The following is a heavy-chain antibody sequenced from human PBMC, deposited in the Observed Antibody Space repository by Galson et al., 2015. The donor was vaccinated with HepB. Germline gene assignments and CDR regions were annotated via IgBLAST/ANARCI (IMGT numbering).Heavy chain of an antibody. Sequence: QSGAEVKKPGESLKISCKASGYSFTNNWIAWVRQMPGKGLEWMGIISPGDSETRYSPSFHGQVTISADKSISTAYLQWSSLKASDTAMYYCARHGPGRYYFDSSGYPNLPMNDFWGQGTLVIVSS. CDR1: GYSFTNNW. CDR2: ISPGDSET. D-gene: IGHD3-22*01. J-gene: IGHJ4*02. V-gene: IGHV5-51*01. CDR3: ARHGPGRYYFDSSGYPNLPMNDF.